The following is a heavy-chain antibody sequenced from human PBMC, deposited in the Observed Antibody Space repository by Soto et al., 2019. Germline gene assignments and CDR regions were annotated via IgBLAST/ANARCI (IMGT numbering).Heavy chain of an antibody. V-gene: IGHV3-66*01. CDR3: ARAHSGYDRYYYYMDV. CDR1: GFTVSSNH. CDR2: IYSGGGT. Sequence: EVQLVESGGGLVQPGGSLRLSCAASGFTVSSNHMSWVRQAPGKGLEWISVIYSGGGTFYTDSVKGRFTISRDNSKNTLYLQMNSLRAEDTAVYYCARAHSGYDRYYYYMDVRGKGTTVTVSS. D-gene: IGHD5-12*01. J-gene: IGHJ6*03.